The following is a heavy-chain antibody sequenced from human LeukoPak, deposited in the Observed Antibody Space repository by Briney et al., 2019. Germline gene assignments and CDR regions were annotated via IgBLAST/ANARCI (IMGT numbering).Heavy chain of an antibody. CDR2: MYISGNT. D-gene: IGHD1-14*01. Sequence: SETLSLTCSVSGGSISSGSYYWSWIRQPAGKGLEWIGRMYISGNTDYNPSLKSRITISGDTSKNQFSLKVSSVTAADTAVYYCARDHARKGDAFDIWGQGTMVTVSS. V-gene: IGHV4-61*02. CDR1: GGSISSGSYY. CDR3: ARDHARKGDAFDI. J-gene: IGHJ3*02.